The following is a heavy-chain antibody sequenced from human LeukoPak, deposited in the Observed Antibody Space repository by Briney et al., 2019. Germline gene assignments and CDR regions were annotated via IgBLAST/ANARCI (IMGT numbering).Heavy chain of an antibody. J-gene: IGHJ5*02. CDR2: ISSSSNYI. CDR1: GVTFSSYT. Sequence: GGSLRLSCAASGVTFSSYTMNWVRQAPGKGLEWVSSISSSSNYIYYADSVKGRFTISRDNAKNSLYLQMNSLRAEDTAVYYCASAPLGSTRPWGQGTLVTVSS. D-gene: IGHD1-26*01. V-gene: IGHV3-21*01. CDR3: ASAPLGSTRP.